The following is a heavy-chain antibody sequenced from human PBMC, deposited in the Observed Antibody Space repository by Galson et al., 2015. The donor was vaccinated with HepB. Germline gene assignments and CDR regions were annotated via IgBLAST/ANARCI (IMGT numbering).Heavy chain of an antibody. V-gene: IGHV3-11*06. CDR2: INSSNYT. D-gene: IGHD6-19*01. Sequence: SLRLSCAASGFTFSDYYMNWIRQAPGKGLEWVSYINSSNYTNYADSVKGRFTISRDNAKNSLYLQMNSLRAEDTAVYYCARVPGYSSGWYMDYWGQGTLVTVSS. CDR3: ARVPGYSSGWYMDY. CDR1: GFTFSDYY. J-gene: IGHJ4*02.